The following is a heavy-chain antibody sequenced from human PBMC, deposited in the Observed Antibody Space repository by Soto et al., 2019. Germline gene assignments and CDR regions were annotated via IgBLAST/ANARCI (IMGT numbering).Heavy chain of an antibody. J-gene: IGHJ4*02. CDR2: IYHIGSS. V-gene: IGHV4-4*02. Sequence: TSETLSLTCAVSCASISSGNWWSWVRQSPGKGLDWIGEIYHIGSSXXNPSLKSXXIISLDKSRTXFSLKLGSVTASDTAVYYCARGGWRHIDYWGQGTLVTXSS. CDR1: CASISSGNW. D-gene: IGHD3-3*01. CDR3: ARGGWRHIDY.